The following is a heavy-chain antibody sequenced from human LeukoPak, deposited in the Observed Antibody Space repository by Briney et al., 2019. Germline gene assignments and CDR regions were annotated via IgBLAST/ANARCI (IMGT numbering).Heavy chain of an antibody. CDR3: ARAAGGNYFDY. Sequence: ASVKVSFKASGYTFTSYDINWVRQATGQGLEWMGIINPSGGSTSYAQKFQGRVTMTRDTSTSTVYMELSSLRSEDTAVYYCARAAGGNYFDYWGQGTLVTVSS. J-gene: IGHJ4*02. CDR1: GYTFTSYD. D-gene: IGHD6-25*01. CDR2: INPSGGST. V-gene: IGHV1-46*01.